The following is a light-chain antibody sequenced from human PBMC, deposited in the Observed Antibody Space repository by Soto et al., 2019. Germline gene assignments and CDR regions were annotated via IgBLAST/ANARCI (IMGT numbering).Light chain of an antibody. V-gene: IGLV2-8*01. CDR1: SSDVGAYNY. Sequence: QSVLTQPPSASGSPRQSVTISCTGTSSDVGAYNYVSWYQQHPGKAPKLMIYDVSKRPSGVPYRFSGSKSGNAASLTVSGLQGEDEADYYCSSYAGSSWVFGGGTKLTVL. J-gene: IGLJ3*02. CDR2: DVS. CDR3: SSYAGSSWV.